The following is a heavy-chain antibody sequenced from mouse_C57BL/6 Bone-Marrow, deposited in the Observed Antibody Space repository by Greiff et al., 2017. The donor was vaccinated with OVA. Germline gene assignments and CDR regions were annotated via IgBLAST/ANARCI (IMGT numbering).Heavy chain of an antibody. CDR1: GFTFSDYG. CDR2: ISSGSSTI. D-gene: IGHD4-1*01. CDR3: ANWVFAY. Sequence: VQLQQSGGGLVKPGGSLKLSCAASGFTFSDYGMHWVRQAPEKGLEWVAYISSGSSTIYYADTVKGRFTISRDNAKNTLFLQMTSLRSEDTAMYYCANWVFAYWGQGTLVTVSA. J-gene: IGHJ3*01. V-gene: IGHV5-17*01.